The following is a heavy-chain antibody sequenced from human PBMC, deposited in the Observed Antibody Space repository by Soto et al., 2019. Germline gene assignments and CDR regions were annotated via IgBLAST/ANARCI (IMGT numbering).Heavy chain of an antibody. J-gene: IGHJ4*02. CDR2: IRNKANNYAT. V-gene: IGHV3-73*02. Sequence: EVQLVESGGGLVQPGGSLKLSCSASGFTFSGSAMHWVRQASGKGLEWVGRIRNKANNYATAYAASVKGRFTISRDDSKSTAYLQMNSLKTEDTAVYYCTASSDDKFLDYWAQGRLVTVSS. CDR3: TASSDDKFLDY. CDR1: GFTFSGSA. D-gene: IGHD3-3*01.